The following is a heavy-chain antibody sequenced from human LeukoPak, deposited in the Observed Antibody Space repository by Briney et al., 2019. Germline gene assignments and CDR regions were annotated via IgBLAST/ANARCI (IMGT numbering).Heavy chain of an antibody. CDR3: AREAAARPLSYYYYMDV. CDR1: GGSISSYY. J-gene: IGHJ6*03. Sequence: PSETLSLTCTVSGGSISSYYWSWLRQPAGKGLEWIGRIYTSGSTNYNPSLKSRVTMSVDTSKNQFSLKLSSVTAADTAVYYCAREAAARPLSYYYYMDVWGKGTTVTVSS. V-gene: IGHV4-4*07. D-gene: IGHD6-6*01. CDR2: IYTSGST.